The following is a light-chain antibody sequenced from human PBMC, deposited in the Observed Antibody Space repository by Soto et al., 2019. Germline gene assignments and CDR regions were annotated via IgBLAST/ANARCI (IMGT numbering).Light chain of an antibody. J-gene: IGKJ1*01. CDR2: GAS. V-gene: IGKV3-20*01. CDR1: QSVSSSN. CDR3: QQYGRSPWT. Sequence: EIVLTQSPGTLSLSPGERATLSCRASQSVSSSNLAWYQQKPGQAPRLLIYGASSRATGIPDRFSGSGSGKDFTLTISRLEPEDFAVYYCQQYGRSPWTFGQGTKVEIK.